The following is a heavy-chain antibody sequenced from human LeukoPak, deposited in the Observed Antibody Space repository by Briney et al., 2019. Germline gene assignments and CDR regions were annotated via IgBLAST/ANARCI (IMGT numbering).Heavy chain of an antibody. CDR1: GCIFSGYY. V-gene: IGHV1-2*04. J-gene: IGHJ4*02. CDR2: INPDTGDP. Sequence: ASVKVSCKASGCIFSGYYMHWVRQAPGQGLEWVGRINPDTGDPNYARKFRGWVTITTDTSISSGYMELSRLKSDDTAVYYCVTGDYFDYWGQGTLVIVSS. CDR3: VTGDYFDY.